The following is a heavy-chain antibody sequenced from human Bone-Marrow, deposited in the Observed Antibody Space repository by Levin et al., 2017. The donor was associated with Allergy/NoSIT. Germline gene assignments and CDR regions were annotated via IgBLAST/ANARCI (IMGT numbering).Heavy chain of an antibody. CDR3: ARGSYDFWSGRYHYLDD. Sequence: GESLKISCKTSGYNFNTHWIAWVRQKPGKGLEWMGSISPASSDATYRPSFQDQVTMSVAESTSPAYLQWSRLKASDTATYYCARGSYDFWSGRYHYLDDWGQGTRVSVSS. D-gene: IGHD3-3*01. CDR1: GYNFNTHW. CDR2: ISPASSDA. V-gene: IGHV5-51*01. J-gene: IGHJ4*02.